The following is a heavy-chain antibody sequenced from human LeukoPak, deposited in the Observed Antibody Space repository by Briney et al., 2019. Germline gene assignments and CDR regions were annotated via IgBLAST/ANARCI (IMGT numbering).Heavy chain of an antibody. D-gene: IGHD2-15*01. J-gene: IGHJ6*02. CDR1: GFTFSRYS. Sequence: GGSLRLTCAASGFTFSRYSMNWVRQAPGKGLEWVSVIYSGGSTYYADSVKGRFTISRDNSKNTLYLQMNSLRAEDTAVYYCARDPGLVVAATRTRYYGMDVWGQGTTVAVSS. CDR2: IYSGGST. V-gene: IGHV3-66*01. CDR3: ARDPGLVVAATRTRYYGMDV.